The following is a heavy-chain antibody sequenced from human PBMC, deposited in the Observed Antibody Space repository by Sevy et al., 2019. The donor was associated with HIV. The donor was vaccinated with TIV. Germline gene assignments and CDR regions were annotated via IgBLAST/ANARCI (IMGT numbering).Heavy chain of an antibody. CDR1: GYTSSAYY. CDR2: INPSNGGL. CDR3: AYGDGSGGHYPLYYLDV. Sequence: ASVKVSCKASGYTSSAYYIHWIRQAPGQGLEWMGWINPSNGGLHSAQKLQGRVSMTRDTSISTVYMELSRLKSDDTATYFCAYGDGSGGHYPLYYLDVWGKGTTVTVSS. J-gene: IGHJ6*03. V-gene: IGHV1-2*02. D-gene: IGHD3-10*01.